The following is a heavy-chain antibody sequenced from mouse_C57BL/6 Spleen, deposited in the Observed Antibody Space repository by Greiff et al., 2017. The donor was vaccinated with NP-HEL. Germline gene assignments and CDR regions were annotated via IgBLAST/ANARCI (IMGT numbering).Heavy chain of an antibody. J-gene: IGHJ4*01. CDR1: GYTFTGYW. CDR3: ENVLTGTGAMDY. Sequence: QVQLKESGAELMKPGASVKLSCKASGYTFTGYWIAWVKQSPGHGLEWIGDIFPGSGSTNYNEKFKGKATFTADTASTTTYMQLSSLTTEDSAIYYCENVLTGTGAMDYWGQGTSVTVSS. D-gene: IGHD4-1*01. CDR2: IFPGSGST. V-gene: IGHV1-9*01.